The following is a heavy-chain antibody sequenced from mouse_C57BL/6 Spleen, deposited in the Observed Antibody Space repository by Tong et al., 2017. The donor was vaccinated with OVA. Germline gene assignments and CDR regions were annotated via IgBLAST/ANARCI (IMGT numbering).Heavy chain of an antibody. CDR1: GYSFTGYY. V-gene: IGHV1-42*01. D-gene: IGHD2-3*01. CDR3: ARTYDGYWYFDV. J-gene: IGHJ1*03. CDR2: INPNNGGT. Sequence: EVQLQESGPELVKPGASVKISCKASGYSFTGYYMNWVKQSPEKSLEWIGDINPNNGGTSYNQKFKGKATLTVDKSSSTAYMELNSLTSEDSAVYYCARTYDGYWYFDVWGTGTTVTVSS.